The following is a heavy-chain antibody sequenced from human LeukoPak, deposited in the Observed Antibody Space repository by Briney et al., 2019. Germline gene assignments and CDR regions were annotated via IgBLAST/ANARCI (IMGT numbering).Heavy chain of an antibody. V-gene: IGHV1-24*01. CDR3: ATMGATGFDY. CDR2: FDPEDGET. J-gene: IGHJ4*02. CDR1: GYTLTKLS. Sequence: ASVKVSCKVSGYTLTKLSMHWVRQAPGKGLEWMGGFDPEDGETIYAQKFQGRVTMTEDTSTDTAYMEPSSLRSEDTAVYYCATMGATGFDYWGQGTLVTVSS. D-gene: IGHD1-26*01.